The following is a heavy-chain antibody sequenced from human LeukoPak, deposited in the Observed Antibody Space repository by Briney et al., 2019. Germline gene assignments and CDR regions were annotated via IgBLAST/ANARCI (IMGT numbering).Heavy chain of an antibody. CDR1: GGTLSNSA. CDR2: IIPIFGTA. Sequence: SVKLSCKASGGTLSNSAISWVRQAPGQGLEWMGRIIPIFGTANYAQKFQGIVTITTDEYTTTAYMELSSLRSEDTAVYYCASYDSSGYYRHDGYFDLWGRGTLVTVSS. J-gene: IGHJ2*01. D-gene: IGHD3-22*01. CDR3: ASYDSSGYYRHDGYFDL. V-gene: IGHV1-69*05.